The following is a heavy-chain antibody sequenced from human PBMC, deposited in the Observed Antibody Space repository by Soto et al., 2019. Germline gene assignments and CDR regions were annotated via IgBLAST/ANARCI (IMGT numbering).Heavy chain of an antibody. CDR2: ISGSGGST. CDR1: GFTFSSYA. CDR3: AKGGSGYDQARYYYYYGMDV. J-gene: IGHJ6*02. Sequence: EVQLLESGGGLVQPGGSLRLSCAASGFTFSSYAMSWVRQAPGKGLEWVSAISGSGGSTYYADSVKGRFTISRDNSKNTLYLQMNSLRAEDTAVYYCAKGGSGYDQARYYYYYGMDVWGQGTTVTVSS. D-gene: IGHD5-12*01. V-gene: IGHV3-23*01.